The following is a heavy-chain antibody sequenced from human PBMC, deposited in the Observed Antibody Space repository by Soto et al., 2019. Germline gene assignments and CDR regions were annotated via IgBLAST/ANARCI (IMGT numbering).Heavy chain of an antibody. J-gene: IGHJ6*02. Sequence: QLPLVQSGAEVRKPGASVQVSCKASGYTFGSNGITWVRQAPGQGLEWMGWISVNNGYTDYAEKFQGRVTMTADKSTSTAFMELRTLKSDDTALYYCASGITIFGLGYGMDVWGQGTAVTVSS. D-gene: IGHD3-3*01. V-gene: IGHV1-18*01. CDR1: GYTFGSNG. CDR2: ISVNNGYT. CDR3: ASGITIFGLGYGMDV.